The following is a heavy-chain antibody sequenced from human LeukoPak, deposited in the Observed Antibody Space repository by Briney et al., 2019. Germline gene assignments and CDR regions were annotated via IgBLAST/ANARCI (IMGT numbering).Heavy chain of an antibody. CDR3: AKLSLSGRSQSADY. CDR2: ISGSGGST. CDR1: GFTLSSYT. D-gene: IGHD3-10*01. Sequence: GGSLRLSCAASGFTLSSYTMSWVRQAPGKGLEWVSGISGSGGSTDYADSVKGRFTISRDNSKNTLFMQMNSLRAEDTAVYYCAKLSLSGRSQSADYWGQGTLVTVSS. V-gene: IGHV3-23*01. J-gene: IGHJ4*02.